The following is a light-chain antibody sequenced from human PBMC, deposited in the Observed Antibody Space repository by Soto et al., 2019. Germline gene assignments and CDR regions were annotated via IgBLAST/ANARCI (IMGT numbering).Light chain of an antibody. CDR3: QQYNNWPQT. CDR2: GAS. Sequence: EIVMTQSPASLSVSPGERATLSCRASQSVSRTLAWYQQKPGQAPRLLIYGASTRATGIPTRFSGSGSGRQFTLTISSLQSEDFAVYYCQQYNNWPQTFGQGTKV. J-gene: IGKJ1*01. V-gene: IGKV3-15*01. CDR1: QSVSRT.